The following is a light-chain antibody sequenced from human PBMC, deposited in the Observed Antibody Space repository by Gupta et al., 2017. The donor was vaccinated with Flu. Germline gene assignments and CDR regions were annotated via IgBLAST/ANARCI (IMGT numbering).Light chain of an antibody. CDR3: QQYGGSPLYT. CDR2: GTI. CDR1: QSIGSGY. V-gene: IGKV3-20*01. J-gene: IGKJ2*01. Sequence: EVVMTQSTVTLSLWPGERATVSCKASQSIGSGYIAWHQKKPGQAPRLLTSGTIKRAAGTPDRFSGSGSGTEFILTINNLEPGDSAVYFCQQYGGSPLYTFGQGTKLEIK.